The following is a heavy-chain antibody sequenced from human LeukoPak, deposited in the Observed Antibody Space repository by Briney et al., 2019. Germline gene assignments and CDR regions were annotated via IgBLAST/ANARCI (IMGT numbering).Heavy chain of an antibody. CDR3: AKDFNILTGYSPLRYYYYYYMDV. V-gene: IGHV3-30*02. Sequence: GGSLRLSCAASGFTVSSNYMSWVRQAPGKGLEWVAFIRYDGSNKYYADSVKGRFTISRDNSKNTLYLQMNSLRAEDTAVYYCAKDFNILTGYSPLRYYYYYYMDVWGKGTTVTISS. CDR1: GFTVSSNY. J-gene: IGHJ6*03. CDR2: IRYDGSNK. D-gene: IGHD3-9*01.